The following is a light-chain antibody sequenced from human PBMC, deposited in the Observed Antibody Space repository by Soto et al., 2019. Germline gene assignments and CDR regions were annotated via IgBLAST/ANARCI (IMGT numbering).Light chain of an antibody. CDR3: MQTTHWPRT. Sequence: EVVMTQSPVSLPVSLGQPASISCRSSQSLLTSDGDTYLNWFHQRPGQSPRRLIYKVSKRDSGXXXXXXXXGSGTDFTLKIIRVDAEDVGVNYCMQTTHWPRTFGRGTTVEI. CDR1: QSLLTSDGDTY. V-gene: IGKV2-30*01. CDR2: KVS. J-gene: IGKJ4*02.